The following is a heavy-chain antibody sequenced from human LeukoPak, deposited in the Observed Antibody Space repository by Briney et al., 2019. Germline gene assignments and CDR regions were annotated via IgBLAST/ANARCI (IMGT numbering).Heavy chain of an antibody. D-gene: IGHD1-7*01. Sequence: PGGSLRLSCAASGFIFSSYGMHWVRQAPGKGLEWVAFIRNDGSNKYYADSVKGRFTISRDNSKNTLYLQMNSLRAEDTAVYYCARDLTGTTQGVFDYWGQGTLVTVSS. CDR2: IRNDGSNK. V-gene: IGHV3-30*02. J-gene: IGHJ4*02. CDR3: ARDLTGTTQGVFDY. CDR1: GFIFSSYG.